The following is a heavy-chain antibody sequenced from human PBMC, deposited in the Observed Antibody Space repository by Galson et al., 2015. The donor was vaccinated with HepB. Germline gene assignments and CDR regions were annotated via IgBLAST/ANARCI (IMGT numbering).Heavy chain of an antibody. CDR1: GYSFTNYG. D-gene: IGHD1-7*01. CDR3: ARDSRLELRLNNYYSYGMDV. Sequence: SVKVSCKASGYSFTNYGLSWVRQAPGQEPQWMGWVGGYDGSTNYAPKFQVRVSMTTDKSTDTAYLELRSLRHDDTAVYYCARDSRLELRLNNYYSYGMDVWGQGTAVTVSS. J-gene: IGHJ6*02. CDR2: VGGYDGST. V-gene: IGHV1-18*01.